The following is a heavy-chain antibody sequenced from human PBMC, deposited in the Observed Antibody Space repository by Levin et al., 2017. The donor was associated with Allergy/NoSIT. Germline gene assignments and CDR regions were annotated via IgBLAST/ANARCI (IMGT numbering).Heavy chain of an antibody. J-gene: IGHJ6*02. CDR3: AKDRGLWSHYGMDV. CDR1: GFTFSTYG. D-gene: IGHD5-18*01. Sequence: PGGSLRLSCAASGFTFSTYGMHWVRQAPGKGLEWVSLTSSDGSNKHYADSVKGRFTISRDNSKNTLYLQMNSLRAEDTAVYYCAKDRGLWSHYGMDVWGQGTTVTVSS. CDR2: TSSDGSNK. V-gene: IGHV3-30*18.